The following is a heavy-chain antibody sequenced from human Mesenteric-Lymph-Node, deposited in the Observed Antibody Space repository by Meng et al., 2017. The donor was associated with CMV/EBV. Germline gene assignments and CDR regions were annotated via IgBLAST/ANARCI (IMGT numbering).Heavy chain of an antibody. CDR1: GGTFSSYT. J-gene: IGHJ4*02. D-gene: IGHD1-1*01. CDR2: INPSNGDT. CDR3: ARDYWRGGGVDY. V-gene: IGHV1-2*02. Sequence: ASVKVSCKASGGTFSSYTISWVRQAPGQGLEWMGWINPSNGDTKFAQKFQGRVTVTRDTSITTTHLDLSRLKSDDTAVYYCARDYWRGGGVDYWGQGSLVTVSS.